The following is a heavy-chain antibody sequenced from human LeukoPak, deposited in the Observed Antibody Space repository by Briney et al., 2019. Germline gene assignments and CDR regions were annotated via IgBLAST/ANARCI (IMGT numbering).Heavy chain of an antibody. CDR3: AKGRTAGGYFDY. V-gene: IGHV3-23*01. J-gene: IGHJ4*02. Sequence: PGGSLRLSCAASGFTFSSYAMSWFRQAPGKGLEGVSALSNIGGSTYYADSVKGRFTISRDNSKSTLYLQMNRLTAEDTAVYYCAKGRTAGGYFDYWGQGTLVTVSS. CDR1: GFTFSSYA. D-gene: IGHD3-22*01. CDR2: LSNIGGST.